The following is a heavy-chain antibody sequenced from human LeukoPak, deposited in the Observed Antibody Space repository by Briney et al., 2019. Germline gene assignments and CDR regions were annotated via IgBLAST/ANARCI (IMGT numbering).Heavy chain of an antibody. CDR2: ISSSSSYI. V-gene: IGHV3-21*01. D-gene: IGHD4-17*01. CDR3: ARGSLYGDYVDFDY. Sequence: GGSLRLSCAASGFTISSYSMNWVRQAPGKGLEWVSSISSSSSYIYYADSVKGRFTISRDNAKNSLYLQMNSLRAEDTAVYYCARGSLYGDYVDFDYWGQGTLVTVSS. J-gene: IGHJ4*02. CDR1: GFTISSYS.